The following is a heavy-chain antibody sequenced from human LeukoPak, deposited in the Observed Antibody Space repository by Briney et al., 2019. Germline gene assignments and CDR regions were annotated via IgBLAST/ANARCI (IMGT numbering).Heavy chain of an antibody. D-gene: IGHD7-27*01. V-gene: IGHV3-30*02. CDR1: GFTFSSYG. Sequence: GGSLRLSCAASGFTFSSYGMHWVRQAPGKGLEWVAFIRSDGSDKYYADSVKGRFTISRDTSRNTLYLQMNGLRAEEAAPYYCVKDGDWGFGSWGQGTPVTVSS. CDR2: IRSDGSDK. J-gene: IGHJ4*02. CDR3: VKDGDWGFGS.